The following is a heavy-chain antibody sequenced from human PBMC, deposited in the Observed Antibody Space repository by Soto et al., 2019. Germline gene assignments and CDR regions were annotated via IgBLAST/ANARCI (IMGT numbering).Heavy chain of an antibody. CDR2: INPNSVGT. J-gene: IGHJ4*02. Sequence: QVQLVQSGAEVKKPGASVKVSCKASGYTFTGYYMHWVRQAPGQGLEWMGWINPNSVGTNYAQKFQGRVTMTRDTSISTAYMELSRLRSDDTAVYYCARQYSSSLTAYYYFDYWGQGTLVTVSS. D-gene: IGHD6-13*01. CDR3: ARQYSSSLTAYYYFDY. V-gene: IGHV1-2*02. CDR1: GYTFTGYY.